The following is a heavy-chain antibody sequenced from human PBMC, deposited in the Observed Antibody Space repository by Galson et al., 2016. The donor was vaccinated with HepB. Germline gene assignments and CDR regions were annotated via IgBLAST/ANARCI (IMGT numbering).Heavy chain of an antibody. Sequence: SLRLSCAASGFTFSSHPMSWVRQAPGKGLEWVSGISGSGGSTYYADPVKGRFTISRDNSKNTLYLQMNSLRAEDTAVYYCAKDNSGRKVFTMVRELSSMDVWGQGTTVTVSS. CDR1: GFTFSSHP. CDR3: AKDNSGRKVFTMVRELSSMDV. J-gene: IGHJ6*02. V-gene: IGHV3-23*01. D-gene: IGHD3-10*01. CDR2: ISGSGGST.